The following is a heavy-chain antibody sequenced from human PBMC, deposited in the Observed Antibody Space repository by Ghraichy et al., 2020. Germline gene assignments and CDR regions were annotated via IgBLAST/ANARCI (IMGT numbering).Heavy chain of an antibody. CDR2: ITSSSRTI. CDR3: ARGSRVVRFLYYDGMDV. Sequence: GGSLRLSCVASGFSFTGYSMNWVRQSPGKGLEWVSYITSSSRTIYYADSVKGRFTISRDNAQNSLYLQMNSLRAEDTAVYYCARGSRVVRFLYYDGMDVWGQGTTVTVS. J-gene: IGHJ6*02. V-gene: IGHV3-48*01. CDR1: GFSFTGYS. D-gene: IGHD4-23*01.